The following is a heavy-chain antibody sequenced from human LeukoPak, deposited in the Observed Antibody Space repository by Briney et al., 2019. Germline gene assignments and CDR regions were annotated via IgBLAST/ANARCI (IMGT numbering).Heavy chain of an antibody. J-gene: IGHJ4*02. Sequence: SETLSLTCTVSGGSISSGVYYWTWLRLHPGKGLEWIGYIYHSGSTYYNPSLKGRVSISVDTSKNQFSLNLSSATAADTAVYYCARERPTGWYFDYWGQGTLVTVSS. CDR1: GGSISSGVYY. D-gene: IGHD6-19*01. V-gene: IGHV4-31*03. CDR2: IYHSGST. CDR3: ARERPTGWYFDY.